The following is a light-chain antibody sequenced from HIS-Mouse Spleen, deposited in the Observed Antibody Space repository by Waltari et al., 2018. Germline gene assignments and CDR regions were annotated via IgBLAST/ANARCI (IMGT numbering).Light chain of an antibody. CDR2: EDS. CDR3: YSTDSSGNHRV. Sequence: SYELTQPPSVSVSPGQTARITCSGDALPKKYAYWYQQKSGQAPVLVIYEDSKRPPGIPGRLAGSSSGTMATLTISGAQVEDEADYYCYSTDSSGNHRVFGGGTKLTVL. CDR1: ALPKKY. J-gene: IGLJ2*01. V-gene: IGLV3-10*01.